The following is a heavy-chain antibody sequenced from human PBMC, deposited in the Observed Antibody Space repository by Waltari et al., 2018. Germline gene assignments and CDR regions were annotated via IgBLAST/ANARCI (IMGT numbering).Heavy chain of an antibody. CDR1: GGSISSGDYY. CDR3: AREGGLRVGAPYFDY. V-gene: IGHV4-30-4*08. CDR2: IYYSGST. D-gene: IGHD1-26*01. Sequence: QVQLQESGPGLVKPSQTLSLTCTVSGGSISSGDYYWSWIRQPPGKGLEWIGYIYYSGSTYSNPSLKSRVTISVDTSKNQFSLKLSSVTAADTAVYYCAREGGLRVGAPYFDYWGQGTLVTVSS. J-gene: IGHJ4*02.